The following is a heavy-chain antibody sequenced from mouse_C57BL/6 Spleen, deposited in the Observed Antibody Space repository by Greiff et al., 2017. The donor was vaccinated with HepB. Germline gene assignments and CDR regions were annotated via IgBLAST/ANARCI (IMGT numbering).Heavy chain of an antibody. CDR2: INPNNGGT. Sequence: DVQLQESGPELVKPGASVKIPCKASGCTFTDYNMDWVKQSHGKSLEWIGDINPNNGGTIYNQKFKGKATLTVDKSSSTAYMELRSLTSEDTAVYYCARTGTDAMDYWGQGTSVTVSS. CDR1: GCTFTDYN. D-gene: IGHD4-1*01. V-gene: IGHV1-18*01. J-gene: IGHJ4*01. CDR3: ARTGTDAMDY.